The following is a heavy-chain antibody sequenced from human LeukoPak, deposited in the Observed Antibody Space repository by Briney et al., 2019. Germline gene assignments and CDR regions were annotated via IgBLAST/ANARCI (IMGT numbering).Heavy chain of an antibody. Sequence: KPSETLSLTCAVYGGSFSGYYWSWIRQPPGKGLEWIGEINHSGSTNYNPSLKSRVTISVDTSKNQFSLKLSSVTAADTAVYYCARAHCSSTSCYPKNYYYYYYMDVWGKGTTVTVSS. D-gene: IGHD2-2*01. CDR3: ARAHCSSTSCYPKNYYYYYYMDV. J-gene: IGHJ6*03. CDR2: INHSGST. CDR1: GGSFSGYY. V-gene: IGHV4-34*01.